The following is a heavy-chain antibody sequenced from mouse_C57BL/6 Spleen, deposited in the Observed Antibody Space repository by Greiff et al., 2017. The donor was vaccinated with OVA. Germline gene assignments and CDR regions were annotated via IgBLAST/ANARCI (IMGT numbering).Heavy chain of an antibody. V-gene: IGHV5-6*01. Sequence: EVMLVESGGDLVKPGGSLKLSCAASGFTFSSYGMSWVRQTPDKRLEWVATISSGGSYTYYPDSVKGRFTISRDNAKNTLYLQMSSLKSEDTAMYYCARQGETAQAAFAYWGQGTLVTVSA. J-gene: IGHJ3*01. CDR2: ISSGGSYT. CDR1: GFTFSSYG. D-gene: IGHD3-2*02. CDR3: ARQGETAQAAFAY.